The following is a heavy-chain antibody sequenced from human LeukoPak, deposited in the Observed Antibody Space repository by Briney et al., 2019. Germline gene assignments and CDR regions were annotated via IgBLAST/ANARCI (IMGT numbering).Heavy chain of an antibody. Sequence: SVKVSCKASGGTFSSYAISWVRQAPGQGLERMGGIIPIFGTANYAQKFQGRVTITADESTSTAYMELSSPRSEDTAVYYCARAAITMIVPSWAFDIWGQGTMVTVSS. CDR1: GGTFSSYA. J-gene: IGHJ3*02. CDR2: IIPIFGTA. V-gene: IGHV1-69*01. CDR3: ARAAITMIVPSWAFDI. D-gene: IGHD3-22*01.